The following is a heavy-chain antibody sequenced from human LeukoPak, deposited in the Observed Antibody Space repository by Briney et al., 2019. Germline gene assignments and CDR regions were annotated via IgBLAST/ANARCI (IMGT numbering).Heavy chain of an antibody. Sequence: SGTLSLTCAVSGGSISSSNWWSWVRQPPGKGLEWVGEIYHSGSTNYNPSLKSRVTISVDKSKNQFSLKLSSVTAADTAVYYCARVRKLWFGAPSHFDIWGQGTMVTVSS. CDR2: IYHSGST. CDR3: ARVRKLWFGAPSHFDI. J-gene: IGHJ3*02. V-gene: IGHV4-4*02. CDR1: GGSISSSNW. D-gene: IGHD3-10*01.